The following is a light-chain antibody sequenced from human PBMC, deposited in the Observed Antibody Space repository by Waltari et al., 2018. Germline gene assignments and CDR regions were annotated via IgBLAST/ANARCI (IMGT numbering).Light chain of an antibody. CDR2: SNE. Sequence: QSVLTQPPSVSETPGQRVTISCSGDYSSIGSNAVSWYQQLPRTAPNLLIYSNEQRPSGVPDRLSGSKAGASASLAISGLRSEDEADYYWAAWNNRLNGWVFGGGTKLTVL. CDR1: YSSIGSNA. V-gene: IGLV1-44*01. J-gene: IGLJ3*02. CDR3: AAWNNRLNGWV.